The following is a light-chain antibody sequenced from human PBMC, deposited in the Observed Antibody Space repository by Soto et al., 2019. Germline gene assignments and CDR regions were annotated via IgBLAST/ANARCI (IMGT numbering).Light chain of an antibody. CDR2: SNN. CDR3: AAWDDSLNGPV. CDR1: SSNIGSNT. Sequence: QSVLTQPPSASGTPGQRVTISCSGSSSNIGSNTVNWYQKLPGTAPKLHIYSNNQRPSGVPDRFSGSKSGTPASLAISGLQSEDEADYYCAAWDDSLNGPVFGGGTKLTVL. V-gene: IGLV1-44*01. J-gene: IGLJ3*02.